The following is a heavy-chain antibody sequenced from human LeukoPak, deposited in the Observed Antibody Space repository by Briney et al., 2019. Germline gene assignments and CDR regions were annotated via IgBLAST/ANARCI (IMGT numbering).Heavy chain of an antibody. CDR2: INHSGST. J-gene: IGHJ4*02. CDR3: ARGRGRYSSSWPGGY. D-gene: IGHD6-13*01. V-gene: IGHV4-34*01. Sequence: PSETLSLTCAVFGGSFSAYYWSWIRQPPGKGLEWIGEINHSGSTNYNPSLKSRVTISVDTSKNQFSLKVSSVIAADTAVYYCARGRGRYSSSWPGGYWGQGTLVTVSS. CDR1: GGSFSAYY.